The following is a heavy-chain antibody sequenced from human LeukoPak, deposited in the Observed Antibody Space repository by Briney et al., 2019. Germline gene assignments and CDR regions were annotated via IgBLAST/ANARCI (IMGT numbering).Heavy chain of an antibody. J-gene: IGHJ4*02. D-gene: IGHD6-19*01. CDR3: ARDQQWLEPRPFDY. CDR2: ISSSSSYI. CDR1: GFTFSSYA. Sequence: GGSLRLSCAASGFTFSSYAMSWVRQAPVKGLEWVSSISSSSSYIYYADSVKGRFTISRDNAKNSLYLQMNSLRAEDTAVYYCARDQQWLEPRPFDYWGQGTLVTVSS. V-gene: IGHV3-21*01.